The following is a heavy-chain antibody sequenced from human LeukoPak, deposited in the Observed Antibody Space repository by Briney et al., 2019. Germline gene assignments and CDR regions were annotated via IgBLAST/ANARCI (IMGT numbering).Heavy chain of an antibody. Sequence: GGSLRLSCAASGFTFSSYWMHWVRQAPGKGLVWVPRINSDGSSTSYADSVKGRFTISRDNAKNTLYLQMNSLRAEDTAVYYCARDSYYYGSGSYWYYYYYYMDVWGKGTTVTISS. J-gene: IGHJ6*03. V-gene: IGHV3-74*01. CDR3: ARDSYYYGSGSYWYYYYYYMDV. CDR2: INSDGSST. D-gene: IGHD3-10*01. CDR1: GFTFSSYW.